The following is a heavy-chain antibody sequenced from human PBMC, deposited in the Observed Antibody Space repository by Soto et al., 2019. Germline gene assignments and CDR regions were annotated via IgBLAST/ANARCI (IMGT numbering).Heavy chain of an antibody. CDR1: GYTFTSYH. V-gene: IGHV1-18*01. J-gene: IGHJ4*02. CDR3: ARDTPPTDY. Sequence: QVQLVQSGAEVKKPGASVKVSCKTSGYTFTSYHISWVRQAPGQGLEWMGWISAYNTNTNYAQKVQGRVTMTTATLTSPAYMELRSLRSDATAVYYCARDTPPTDYWGQGTLVTVSS. CDR2: ISAYNTNT.